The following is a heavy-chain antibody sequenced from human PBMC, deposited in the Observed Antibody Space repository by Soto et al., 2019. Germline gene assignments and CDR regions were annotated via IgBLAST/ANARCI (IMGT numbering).Heavy chain of an antibody. CDR3: ARYRYSPCSSSQLNWFDP. Sequence: SETLSLTCTVSGGSISSYYWSWIRQPAGKGLEWIGRIYTSGSTNYNPSLKSRVTMSVDTSKNQFSLKLSSVTAADTAVYSCARYRYSPCSSSQLNWFDPWGQGTLVTVSS. D-gene: IGHD6-6*01. CDR1: GGSISSYY. J-gene: IGHJ5*02. CDR2: IYTSGST. V-gene: IGHV4-4*07.